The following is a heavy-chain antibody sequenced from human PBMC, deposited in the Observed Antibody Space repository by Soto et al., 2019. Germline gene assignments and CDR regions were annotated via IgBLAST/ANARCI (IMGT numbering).Heavy chain of an antibody. J-gene: IGHJ6*02. CDR2: INHSGST. Sequence: SETLSLTCAVYGGSLSGYYWSWIRQPPGKGLEWIGEINHSGSTNYNPSLKSRVTISVDTSKNQFSLKLSSVTAADTAVYYCARGPPSKYYYGSGSYYNEKYYYYYYGMDVWGQGTTVTVSS. CDR3: ARGPPSKYYYGSGSYYNEKYYYYYYGMDV. D-gene: IGHD3-10*01. CDR1: GGSLSGYY. V-gene: IGHV4-34*01.